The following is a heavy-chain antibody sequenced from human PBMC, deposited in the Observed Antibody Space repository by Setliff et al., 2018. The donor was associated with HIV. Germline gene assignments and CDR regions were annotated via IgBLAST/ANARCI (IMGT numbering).Heavy chain of an antibody. CDR2: INPHSGGT. Sequence: ASVKVSCKASGYTFTGYYIYWVRQAPGQGLEWMGWINPHSGGTNYAQKFQGRVTMTRDTSISTASMELLRLRSDDTAVYYCARGAYYYDTSGYPRDPFDLWVQGTMVTVSS. V-gene: IGHV1-2*02. CDR1: GYTFTGYY. D-gene: IGHD3-22*01. J-gene: IGHJ3*01. CDR3: ARGAYYYDTSGYPRDPFDL.